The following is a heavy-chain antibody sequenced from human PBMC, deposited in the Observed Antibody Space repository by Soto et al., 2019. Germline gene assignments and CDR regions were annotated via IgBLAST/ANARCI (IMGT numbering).Heavy chain of an antibody. CDR3: ERAEIEMPTP. J-gene: IGHJ4*02. V-gene: IGHV3-66*01. CDR2: IYTGGGT. Sequence: EVQLVESGGGLVQPGGFVRLSCAASGFTVSSNYMIWVRQAPGKGLEWISVIYTGGGTRYADSVKGRFTISRDTSRNTVYLHMDSLRVEDTAVYYCERAEIEMPTPWGQGTLVTVSS. CDR1: GFTVSSNY. D-gene: IGHD2-2*01.